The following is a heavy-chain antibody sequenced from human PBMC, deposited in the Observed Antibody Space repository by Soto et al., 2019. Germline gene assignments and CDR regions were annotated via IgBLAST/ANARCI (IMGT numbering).Heavy chain of an antibody. D-gene: IGHD3-22*01. CDR1: DGSISTSSYY. V-gene: IGHV4-39*01. J-gene: IGHJ4*02. Sequence: SETLSLTCTVSDGSISTSSYYWGWVRQSPGKGLEWIGTIFYTGRTYYNPSLESRVTLSVDTSKNQFSLHLTSVTAADTAVYYCTRHHPHHYDSSGYFDYWGQGALVTVSS. CDR2: IFYTGRT. CDR3: TRHHPHHYDSSGYFDY.